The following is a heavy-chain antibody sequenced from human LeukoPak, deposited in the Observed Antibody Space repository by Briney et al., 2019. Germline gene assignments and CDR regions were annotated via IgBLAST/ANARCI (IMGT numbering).Heavy chain of an antibody. J-gene: IGHJ4*02. Sequence: GASVKVSCKASGYTFTGYYMHWVRQAPGQGPEWMGWINPNSGGTNYAQNFQGRVTMTRDTSISTAYMELSSLRSDDTAVYYCARGKPERLSCDYWGQGTLVTVSS. CDR2: INPNSGGT. CDR3: ARGKPERLSCDY. V-gene: IGHV1-2*02. D-gene: IGHD1-1*01. CDR1: GYTFTGYY.